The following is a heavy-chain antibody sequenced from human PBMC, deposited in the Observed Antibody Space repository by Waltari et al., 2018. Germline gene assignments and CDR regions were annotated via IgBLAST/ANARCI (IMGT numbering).Heavy chain of an antibody. J-gene: IGHJ4*02. CDR3: VRQVGDSNGKIDN. CDR2: VDFVGNT. Sequence: QLQLQESGPGLVRPSETLSLICSVSDSSMRSARYYWGWIRKSPGTGVEWIGSVDFVGNTYYRPSLKSRDTISADTPKTHFSLGLTSVNAADTALYYCVRQVGDSNGKIDNWGQGTQVTVSS. D-gene: IGHD2-21*01. V-gene: IGHV4-39*01. CDR1: DSSMRSARYY.